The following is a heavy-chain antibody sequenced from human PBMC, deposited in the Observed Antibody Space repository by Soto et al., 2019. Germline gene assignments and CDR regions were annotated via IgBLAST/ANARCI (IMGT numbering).Heavy chain of an antibody. CDR1: GDSVTSNVW. CDR2: AYHNGLT. J-gene: IGHJ4*02. CDR3: ARDAAVPGESDRFDY. V-gene: IGHV4-4*02. D-gene: IGHD6-19*01. Sequence: SGTLSLTCAVSGDSVTSNVWWSWVRQPPGKGLEWIGEAYHNGLTDYNPSLKSRVTVSVGTSKNEFSLKLTSLTAADTAIYYCARDAAVPGESDRFDYWGQGTLVTVSS.